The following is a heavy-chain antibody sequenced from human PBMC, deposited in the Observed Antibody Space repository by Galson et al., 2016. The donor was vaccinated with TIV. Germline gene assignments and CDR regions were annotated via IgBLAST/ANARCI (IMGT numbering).Heavy chain of an antibody. D-gene: IGHD2-21*02. Sequence: SVKVSCKASGYTFTAYYVHWIRQAPGQGLEWMGWVYPNSGGAILAPKFEGRVIMTRDTSINTAYMELTSLTSEDTAVYYCANLVVTDNTFDYWGQGTLVTVSP. CDR2: VYPNSGGA. J-gene: IGHJ4*02. V-gene: IGHV1-2*02. CDR3: ANLVVTDNTFDY. CDR1: GYTFTAYY.